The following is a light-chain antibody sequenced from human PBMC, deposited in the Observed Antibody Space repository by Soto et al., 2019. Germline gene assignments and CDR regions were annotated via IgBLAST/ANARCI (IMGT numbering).Light chain of an antibody. CDR3: QQYSTSRLT. J-gene: IGKJ4*01. V-gene: IGKV3-20*01. Sequence: EIVLTQSPGTLSLSPGERATLSCRASQSVTSSYLAWYQQKPGQAPRLLISGASSRTTGIPGRCSGSGSGTDFTLTISRLEHEDFAVYYCQQYSTSRLTFGGGTKVEIK. CDR1: QSVTSSY. CDR2: GAS.